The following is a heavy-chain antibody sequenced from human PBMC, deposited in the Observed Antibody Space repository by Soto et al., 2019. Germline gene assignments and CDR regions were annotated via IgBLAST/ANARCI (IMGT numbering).Heavy chain of an antibody. CDR2: INHSGST. CDR1: GGSFSGYY. V-gene: IGHV4-34*01. Sequence: SETLSLTCAVYGGSFSGYYWSWIHQPPGKGLEWIGEINHSGSTNYNPSLKSRVTISVDTSKNQFSLKLSSVTAADTAVYYCARLPNDIVVVPAAIGERDWFDPWGQGTLVTVSS. D-gene: IGHD2-2*02. J-gene: IGHJ5*02. CDR3: ARLPNDIVVVPAAIGERDWFDP.